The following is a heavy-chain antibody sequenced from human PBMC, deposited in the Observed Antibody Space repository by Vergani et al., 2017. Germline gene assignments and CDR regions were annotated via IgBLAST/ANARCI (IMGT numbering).Heavy chain of an antibody. D-gene: IGHD1-1*01. J-gene: IGHJ6*02. Sequence: EVQLLESGGGLVQPGGSLRLSCAASGFTFSSYAMSWVRQAPGKGLEWVSAISGSGGSTYYADSVKGRFTISRDNSKNTLYLQMNSLRAEDTAVYYCARDHSAGLNDPGSYYYYGMDVWGQGTTVTVSS. CDR1: GFTFSSYA. CDR2: ISGSGGST. CDR3: ARDHSAGLNDPGSYYYYGMDV. V-gene: IGHV3-23*01.